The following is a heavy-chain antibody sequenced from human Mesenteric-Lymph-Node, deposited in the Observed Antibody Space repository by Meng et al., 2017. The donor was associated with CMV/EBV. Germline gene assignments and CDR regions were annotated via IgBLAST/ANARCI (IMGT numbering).Heavy chain of an antibody. CDR1: GFTFDEYA. V-gene: IGHV3-9*01. D-gene: IGHD3-16*01. Sequence: SLMIPFAASGFTFDEYAMHWVRQAPGKGPEWVAGIRWNCGSIGHPYSVKGRFTISRNNAKHSLYLQMNSLRAEDTALYYCVRGLGNYYYYYMDVWGQGTMVTVSS. CDR3: VRGLGNYYYYYMDV. J-gene: IGHJ6*02. CDR2: IRWNCGSI.